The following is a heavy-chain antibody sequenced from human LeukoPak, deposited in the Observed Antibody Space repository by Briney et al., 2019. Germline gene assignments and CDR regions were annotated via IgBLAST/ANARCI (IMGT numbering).Heavy chain of an antibody. V-gene: IGHV1-8*03. J-gene: IGHJ5*02. CDR3: ARGRNTMIVAWFDP. CDR2: MNPNSGNT. CDR1: GYTFTSYD. Sequence: GASVKVSCKASGYTFTSYDINWVRQATGQGREWMGWMNPNSGNTGYAQKFQGRVTITRNTSISTAYMELSSLGSEDTAVYYCARGRNTMIVAWFDPWGQGTLVTVSS. D-gene: IGHD3-22*01.